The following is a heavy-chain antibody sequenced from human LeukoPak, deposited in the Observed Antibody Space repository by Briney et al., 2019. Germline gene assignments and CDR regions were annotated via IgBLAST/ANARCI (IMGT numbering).Heavy chain of an antibody. CDR2: INWDGGNT. CDR1: GFNFDDYT. CDR3: SKGCNAWPYFFDY. Sequence: GESLRLSCAASGFNFDDYTMTWVRQTPGKGLEWVSRINWDGGNTYYADSVKGRFTISRDNTKNTLDLQMTSLRAEDTALYYCSKGCNAWPYFFDYWGQGTLVTVSS. D-gene: IGHD2-2*01. V-gene: IGHV3-43*01. J-gene: IGHJ4*02.